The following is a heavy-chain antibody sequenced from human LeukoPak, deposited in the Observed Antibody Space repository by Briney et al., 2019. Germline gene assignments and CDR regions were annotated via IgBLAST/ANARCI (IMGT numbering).Heavy chain of an antibody. CDR2: ISGSGGST. Sequence: GGSLRLSCAASGFTFSSYAMSWVRQAPGEGLEWVSAISGSGGSTYYADSAKGRFTISRDNTKNTLYLKMNSLRAEDTAVDYCAKTDRDYYDSSGYYGYYYYYGMDVWGQGTTVTVSS. CDR1: GFTFSSYA. CDR3: AKTDRDYYDSSGYYGYYYYYGMDV. D-gene: IGHD3-22*01. V-gene: IGHV3-23*01. J-gene: IGHJ6*02.